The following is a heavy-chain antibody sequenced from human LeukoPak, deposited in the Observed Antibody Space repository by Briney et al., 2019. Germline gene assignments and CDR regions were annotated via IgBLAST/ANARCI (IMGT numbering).Heavy chain of an antibody. CDR1: GFTFSSYA. D-gene: IGHD2-21*02. CDR3: ATLGEHIVVVTYAFDI. CDR2: ISGSGGST. J-gene: IGHJ3*02. Sequence: PGGSLRLSCAASGFTFSSYAMSWVRQAPGKGLEWVSAISGSGGSTYYADSVKGRFTISRDNSKNTLCLQMNSLRAEDTAVYYCATLGEHIVVVTYAFDIWGQGTMVTVSS. V-gene: IGHV3-23*01.